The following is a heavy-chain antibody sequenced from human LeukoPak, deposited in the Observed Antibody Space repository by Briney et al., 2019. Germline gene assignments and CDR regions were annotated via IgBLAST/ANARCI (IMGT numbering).Heavy chain of an antibody. D-gene: IGHD1-26*01. Sequence: ASVKVSCKPSGYTFTTYYLHWVRQAPGQGLEWMGVISPSGGDTTYAQRFQGRLTMTRGTSISTAYMELSRLRSDDTAVYYCASSGPIGDAFDIWGQGTMVTVSS. CDR3: ASSGPIGDAFDI. V-gene: IGHV1-46*01. CDR2: ISPSGGDT. CDR1: GYTFTTYY. J-gene: IGHJ3*02.